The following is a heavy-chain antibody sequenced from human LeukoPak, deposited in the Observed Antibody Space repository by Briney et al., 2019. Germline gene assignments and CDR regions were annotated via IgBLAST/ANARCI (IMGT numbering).Heavy chain of an antibody. Sequence: PSETLSLTCTVSGGSISSSSYYWGWIRQPPGTGLEWIGSIYYSGSTYYNPSLKSRVTISVDTSKNQFSLKLSSVTAADTAVYYCARRSLYSSSSAFDYWGQGTLVTVSS. CDR3: ARRSLYSSSSAFDY. CDR2: IYYSGST. D-gene: IGHD6-6*01. V-gene: IGHV4-39*01. J-gene: IGHJ4*02. CDR1: GGSISSSSYY.